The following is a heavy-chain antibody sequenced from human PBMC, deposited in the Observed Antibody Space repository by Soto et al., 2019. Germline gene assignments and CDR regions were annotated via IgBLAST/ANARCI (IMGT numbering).Heavy chain of an antibody. CDR2: ISAYNGNT. CDR3: ARVGSSGLFDP. J-gene: IGHJ5*02. D-gene: IGHD6-19*01. V-gene: IGHV1-18*01. Sequence: GASEKLSWKASGYTFTSRGISSVRQAPGQGLEWMGWISAYNGNTNYAQKLQGRVTMTTDTSTSTAYMELRSLRSDDTAVYYCARVGSSGLFDPWGQGTLVTVSS. CDR1: GYTFTSRG.